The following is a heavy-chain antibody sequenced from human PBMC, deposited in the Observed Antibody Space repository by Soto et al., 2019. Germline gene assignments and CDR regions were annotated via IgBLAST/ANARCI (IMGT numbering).Heavy chain of an antibody. J-gene: IGHJ6*02. V-gene: IGHV3-33*01. CDR2: IWYDGSNK. Sequence: QVQLVESGGGVAQPGRSLRLSCTVSGFTFSGHAMHWVRQAPGKGLEWVTQIWYDGSNKYYAESVKGRSTISRDNSKNTLYLQMNSLRVEETAVYYCARYGMGLGPHAVDVWGQGTSVTVSS. D-gene: IGHD6-19*01. CDR1: GFTFSGHA. CDR3: ARYGMGLGPHAVDV.